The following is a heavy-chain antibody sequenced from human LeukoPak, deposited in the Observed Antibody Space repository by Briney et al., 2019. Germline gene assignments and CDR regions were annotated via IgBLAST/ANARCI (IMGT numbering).Heavy chain of an antibody. J-gene: IGHJ4*02. CDR1: GGSFSRYY. D-gene: IGHD6-13*01. CDR2: IYYTGST. V-gene: IGHV4-59*01. CDR3: ARQQLSQLYYFDN. Sequence: PSETLSLTCAVYGGSFSRYYWSWIRQPPGKGLEWIGYIYYTGSTNYNPSLKSRVTISVDTSKNQFSLKLSSVTAADTAVYYCARQQLSQLYYFDNWGQGTLVTVSS.